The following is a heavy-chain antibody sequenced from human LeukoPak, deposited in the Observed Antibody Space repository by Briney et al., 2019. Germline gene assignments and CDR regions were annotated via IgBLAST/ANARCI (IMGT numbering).Heavy chain of an antibody. CDR3: ARESVYYYDSSGYYSNWYFDL. D-gene: IGHD3-22*01. V-gene: IGHV4-4*02. CDR1: GGSISSSNW. J-gene: IGHJ2*01. Sequence: SETLSLTCAVSGGSISSSNWWSWVRQPPGKGLEWIGEVYHSGSTNYNPSLESRVTISVDKSKNQFSPKLSSVTAADTAVYYCARESVYYYDSSGYYSNWYFDLWGRGTLVTVSS. CDR2: VYHSGST.